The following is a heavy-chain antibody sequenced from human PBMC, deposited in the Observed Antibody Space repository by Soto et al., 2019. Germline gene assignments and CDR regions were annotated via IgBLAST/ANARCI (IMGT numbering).Heavy chain of an antibody. Sequence: GGSLRLSCVASGFTFDTYALNWVRQAPGKGLEWVSAIGSSGSTYYADSVKGRFTISRDKSENTLYLQMNSLRDEDTGVYFCVSRIPSWVFDYWGLGTLVTVS. D-gene: IGHD2-21*01. CDR1: GFTFDTYA. CDR3: VSRIPSWVFDY. V-gene: IGHV3-23*01. J-gene: IGHJ4*01. CDR2: IGSSGST.